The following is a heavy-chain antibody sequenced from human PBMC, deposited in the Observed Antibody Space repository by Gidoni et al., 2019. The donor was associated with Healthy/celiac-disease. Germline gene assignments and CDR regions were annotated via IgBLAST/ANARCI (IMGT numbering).Heavy chain of an antibody. CDR1: GFTFDDYA. CDR2: ISWNSGSI. Sequence: EVQLVESGGGLVQPGRSLRLSCAASGFTFDDYAMHWVRQAPGKGLEWVSGISWNSGSIGYADSVKGRFTISRDNAKNSLYLQMNSLRAEDTALYYCAKDKALAVAGYYDYWGQGTLVTVSS. V-gene: IGHV3-9*01. D-gene: IGHD6-19*01. CDR3: AKDKALAVAGYYDY. J-gene: IGHJ4*02.